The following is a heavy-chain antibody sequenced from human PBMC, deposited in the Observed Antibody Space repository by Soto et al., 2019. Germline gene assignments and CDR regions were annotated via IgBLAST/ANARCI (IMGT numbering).Heavy chain of an antibody. J-gene: IGHJ4*02. CDR1: GARVPSNSAP. V-gene: IGHV6-1*01. CDR3: ARGWEAYNSSLDY. CDR2: TYYRSKWYN. D-gene: IGHD6-13*01. Sequence: QVQLQQSGPGLVKPSKTLSLTCATSGARVPSNSAPWTWIRQPPSRGLEWLGRTYYRSKWYNDYAVSVKSRISINPDTSKNQFSLQLNSVTPEDTAVYYCARGWEAYNSSLDYWGQGTLVTVSS.